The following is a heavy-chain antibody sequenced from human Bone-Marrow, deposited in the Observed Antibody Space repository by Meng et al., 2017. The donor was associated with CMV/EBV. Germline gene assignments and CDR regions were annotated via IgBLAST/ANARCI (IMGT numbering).Heavy chain of an antibody. CDR2: INHSGST. V-gene: IGHV4-34*01. D-gene: IGHD6-6*01. CDR3: ARGSTAARLGWFDP. Sequence: GSLRLSCAVYGGSFSGYYWSWIRQPPGKGLEWIGEINHSGSTNYNPSLKSRVTISVDTSKNQFSLKLSSVTAADTAVYYCARGSTAARLGWFDPWGQGTLVTFYS. CDR1: GGSFSGYY. J-gene: IGHJ5*02.